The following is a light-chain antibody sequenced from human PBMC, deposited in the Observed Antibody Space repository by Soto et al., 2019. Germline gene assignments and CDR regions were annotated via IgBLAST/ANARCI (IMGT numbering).Light chain of an antibody. CDR1: QSISSW. CDR2: EAS. V-gene: IGKV1-5*01. J-gene: IGKJ4*01. CDR3: QQYTNFPLT. Sequence: DIQMTQSPSTLSASVGDRVTITCRASQSISSWLAWYQQKPGKAPKLLIHEASRLETGVPSRFSGSESGTEFTLTISGLHAEDSATSYCQQYTNFPLTFGGGTKVDIK.